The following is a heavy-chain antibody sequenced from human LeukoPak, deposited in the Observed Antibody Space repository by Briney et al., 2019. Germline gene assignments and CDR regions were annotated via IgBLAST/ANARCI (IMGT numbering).Heavy chain of an antibody. CDR2: IRSKAYGGTT. CDR3: TRNVHNWNPTHLFDY. D-gene: IGHD1-20*01. Sequence: GGSLRLSCTASGFTFGDYAMSWFRQAPGKGLEWVGFIRSKAYGGTTEYAASVKGRFTISRDDSKSIAYLQMNSLKTEDTAVYYCTRNVHNWNPTHLFDYWGQGTLVTVSS. V-gene: IGHV3-49*03. J-gene: IGHJ4*02. CDR1: GFTFGDYA.